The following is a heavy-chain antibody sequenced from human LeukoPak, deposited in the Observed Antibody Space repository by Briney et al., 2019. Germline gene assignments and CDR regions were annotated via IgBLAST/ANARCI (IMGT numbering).Heavy chain of an antibody. V-gene: IGHV3-48*03. Sequence: GGSLRLSCAASRFTFSSYEMNWVRQAPGKGLEWVSYISGSGIKHYADSVKGRFTISRDNTKNSLYLQMNSLRVEDTAVYYCAREDTGVAFDIWGQGTTVTV. CDR3: AREDTGVAFDI. CDR2: ISGSGIK. D-gene: IGHD2-8*01. CDR1: RFTFSSYE. J-gene: IGHJ3*02.